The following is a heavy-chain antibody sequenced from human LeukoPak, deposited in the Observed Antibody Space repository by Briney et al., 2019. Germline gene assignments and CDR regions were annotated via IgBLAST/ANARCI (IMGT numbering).Heavy chain of an antibody. CDR1: GYSFTSYW. V-gene: IGHV5-10-1*01. CDR3: ARIPLDSSGYYYAGDGFDI. J-gene: IGHJ3*02. D-gene: IGHD3-22*01. CDR2: IDPSDSYT. Sequence: HGESLKVSCKGSGYSFTSYWITWVRQMPGKGLEWMGKIDPSDSYTNYSPSLQGHVTISADKSISTAYLQWSSLKASDTAMYYCARIPLDSSGYYYAGDGFDIWGQGTMVTVSS.